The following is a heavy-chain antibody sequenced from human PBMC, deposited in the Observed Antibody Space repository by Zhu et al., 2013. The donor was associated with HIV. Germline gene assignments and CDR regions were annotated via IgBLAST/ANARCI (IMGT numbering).Heavy chain of an antibody. Sequence: QSGAEVKKPGASVKVSCKASGYTFISYDINWVRQATGQGLEWMGWMNPNSGNTGYAKKFQGRVTFTRNTSIDTAYMELSSLTSEDTAVYYCARGQWELPLLHEYWGQGTLVTVSS. J-gene: IGHJ4*02. D-gene: IGHD1-26*01. CDR3: ARGQWELPLLHEY. CDR1: GYTFISYD. CDR2: MNPNSGNT. V-gene: IGHV1-8*01.